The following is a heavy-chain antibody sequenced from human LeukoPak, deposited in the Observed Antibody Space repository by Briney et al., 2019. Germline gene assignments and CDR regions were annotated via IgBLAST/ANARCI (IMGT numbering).Heavy chain of an antibody. D-gene: IGHD5-12*01. V-gene: IGHV4-34*01. CDR3: ARVGHIVATILPDD. Sequence: PETLSLSCAVYGGSSSGYYWSWIRQPPGKGLEWIWEINHSGSTNYNPSLKSRVTISVDTSKNQFSLTLSSVTAADTAVYYCARVGHIVATILPDDWGQGTLVTVSS. CDR1: GGSSSGYY. CDR2: INHSGST. J-gene: IGHJ4*02.